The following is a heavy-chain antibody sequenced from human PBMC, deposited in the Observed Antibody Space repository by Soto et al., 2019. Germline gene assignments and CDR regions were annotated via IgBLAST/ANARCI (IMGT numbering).Heavy chain of an antibody. CDR1: GFTFSSYG. D-gene: IGHD3-10*01. Sequence: QVQLVESGGGVVQPGRSLRLSCAASGFTFSSYGMHWVRQAPGKGLEWVAVISYDGSNKYYADSVKGRFTISRDNSKNTLYLQMNSLRAEDTAVYYCAKVQSDYYGSGSFRYYYYGMDVWGQGTTVTVSS. CDR2: ISYDGSNK. CDR3: AKVQSDYYGSGSFRYYYYGMDV. J-gene: IGHJ6*02. V-gene: IGHV3-30*18.